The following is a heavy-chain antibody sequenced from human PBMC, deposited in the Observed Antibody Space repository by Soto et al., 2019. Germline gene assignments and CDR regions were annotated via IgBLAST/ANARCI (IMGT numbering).Heavy chain of an antibody. J-gene: IGHJ6*02. CDR2: IDPSDSYT. CDR1: GYSFTIYW. D-gene: IGHD6-6*01. CDR3: ARTRSFTLGFYYDGMDV. V-gene: IGHV5-10-1*01. Sequence: GESLKISCNVSGYSFTIYWISWVRQMPVKGLEWMGRIDPSDSYTNYSPSFQGHVTISADKSISTAYLQWSSLKASDTALYYCARTRSFTLGFYYDGMDVWGQGTTVTVSS.